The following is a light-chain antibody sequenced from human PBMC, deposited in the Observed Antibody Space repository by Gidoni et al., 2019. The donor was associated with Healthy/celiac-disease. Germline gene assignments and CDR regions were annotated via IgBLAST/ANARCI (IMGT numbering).Light chain of an antibody. CDR1: SSDVGGYNY. CDR3: SSYTSSSTPGVV. Sequence: QSALTQPASVSGSPGQSITISCTGTSSDVGGYNYFSWYQQHPGKAPKLMIYDVSNRPSGVSNRFSGSKSGNTSSLTISGLQAEDEADYYCSSYTSSSTPGVVFGGGTKLTVL. CDR2: DVS. J-gene: IGLJ2*01. V-gene: IGLV2-14*01.